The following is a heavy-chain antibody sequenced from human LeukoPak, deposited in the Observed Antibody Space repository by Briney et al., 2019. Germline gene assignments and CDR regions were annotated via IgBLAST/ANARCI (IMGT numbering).Heavy chain of an antibody. CDR2: IYYSGST. D-gene: IGHD3-10*01. V-gene: IGHV4-61*01. J-gene: IGHJ4*02. CDR3: AYYYGSGSYYYFDY. Sequence: SETLSLTCTVSGGSVSSGSYYWSWIRQPPGKGLEWIGYIYYSGSTNYNSSLKSRVTISLDTSKNQFSLKLSSVTAADTAVYYCAYYYGSGSYYYFDYWGQGILVTVSS. CDR1: GGSVSSGSYY.